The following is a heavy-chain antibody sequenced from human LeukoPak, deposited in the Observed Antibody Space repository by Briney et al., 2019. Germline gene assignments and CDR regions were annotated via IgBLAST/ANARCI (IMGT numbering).Heavy chain of an antibody. J-gene: IGHJ4*02. CDR3: ARPAREEYYYDSSGYSAADY. D-gene: IGHD3-22*01. CDR2: ISGSSSYI. Sequence: PGGSLRLSCAASGFTFSSYSMNWVRQAPGKGLEWVSSISGSSSYIYYADSVKGRFTISRDNAKNSLYLQMNSLRAEDTAVYYCARPAREEYYYDSSGYSAADYWGQGTLVTVSS. V-gene: IGHV3-21*01. CDR1: GFTFSSYS.